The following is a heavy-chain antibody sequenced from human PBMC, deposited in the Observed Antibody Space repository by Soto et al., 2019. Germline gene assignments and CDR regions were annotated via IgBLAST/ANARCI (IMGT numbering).Heavy chain of an antibody. CDR2: IYWNDDK. V-gene: IGHV2-5*01. CDR3: AHSKFSHMVRGVHHQDY. Sequence: SGPTLVNPTQTLTLTCTFSGFSLSTSGVGVGWIRQPPGKALEWLALIYWNDDKRYSPSLKSRLTITKDTSKNKVVLTMKNMDPVDTATYYCAHSKFSHMVRGVHHQDYWGQGTLVTVSS. D-gene: IGHD3-10*01. J-gene: IGHJ4*02. CDR1: GFSLSTSGVG.